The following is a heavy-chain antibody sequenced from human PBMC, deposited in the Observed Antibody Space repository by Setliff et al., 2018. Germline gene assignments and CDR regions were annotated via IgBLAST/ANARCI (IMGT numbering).Heavy chain of an antibody. J-gene: IGHJ4*02. CDR3: ASRDYYDNRGSLDF. D-gene: IGHD3-22*01. CDR1: TASMTYYY. V-gene: IGHV4-59*08. CDR2: VYDTGST. Sequence: PSETLSHTCSVSTASMTYYYWSWIRQPPGKGLEWIGHVYDTGSTKYSPSLKGRVTISMDTSVNEFSLRLTSVTAADTAMYYCASRDYYDNRGSLDFWGQGTLVTVSS.